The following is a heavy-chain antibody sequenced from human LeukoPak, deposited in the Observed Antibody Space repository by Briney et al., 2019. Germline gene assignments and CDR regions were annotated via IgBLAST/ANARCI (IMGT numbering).Heavy chain of an antibody. CDR2: IYSGGST. CDR1: GFTVSSNY. CDR3: ARVNLQVITGTTLGYFDY. V-gene: IGHV3-66*01. Sequence: GGSLRLSCAASGFTVSSNYMSWVRQAPGKGLEWVSVIYSGGSTYYADSVKGRFTISRDNSKNTLYLQMNSLRAEDTAVYYCARVNLQVITGTTLGYFDYWGQGTLVTVSS. J-gene: IGHJ4*02. D-gene: IGHD1-20*01.